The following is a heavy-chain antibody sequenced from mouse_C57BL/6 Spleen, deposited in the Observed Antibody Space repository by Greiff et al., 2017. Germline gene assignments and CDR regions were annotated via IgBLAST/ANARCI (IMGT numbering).Heavy chain of an antibody. CDR1: GYTFTEYT. CDR2: FYPGSGSI. CDR3: ARHEGVITTVVAGFDV. J-gene: IGHJ1*03. D-gene: IGHD1-1*01. Sequence: VKLVESGAELVKPGASVKLSCKASGYTFTEYTIHWVKQRSGQGLEWIGWFYPGSGSIKYNEKFKDKATLTADKSSSTVYMELSRLTSEDSAVYFCARHEGVITTVVAGFDVWGTGTTVTVSS. V-gene: IGHV1-62-2*01.